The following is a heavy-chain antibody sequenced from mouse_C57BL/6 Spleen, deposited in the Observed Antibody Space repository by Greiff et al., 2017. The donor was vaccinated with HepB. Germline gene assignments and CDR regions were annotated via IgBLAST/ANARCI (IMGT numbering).Heavy chain of an antibody. CDR2: INPNNGGT. CDR1: GYTFTDYN. V-gene: IGHV1-22*01. Sequence: EVKLQESGPELVKPGASVKMSCKASGYTFTDYNMHWVKQSHGKSLEWIGYINPNNGGTSYNQKFKGKATLTVNKSSSTAYMELRSLTSEDSAVYYCASPYYYGSSYFDVWGTGTTVTVSS. J-gene: IGHJ1*03. D-gene: IGHD1-1*01. CDR3: ASPYYYGSSYFDV.